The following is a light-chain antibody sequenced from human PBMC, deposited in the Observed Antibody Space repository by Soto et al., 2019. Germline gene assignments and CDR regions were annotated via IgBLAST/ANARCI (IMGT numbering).Light chain of an antibody. CDR2: DAN. Sequence: QSALTQPASVSGSPGQSITVSCTDTNNDIGTSDLVSWYQQHPGKGPKLIIYDANKRPSGVSNRLSGSTSGNTASLTISGLQAEDEADYFWFSYSGSPSYVFGTGTKANVL. J-gene: IGLJ1*01. CDR1: NNDIGTSDL. CDR3: FSYSGSPSYV. V-gene: IGLV2-23*01.